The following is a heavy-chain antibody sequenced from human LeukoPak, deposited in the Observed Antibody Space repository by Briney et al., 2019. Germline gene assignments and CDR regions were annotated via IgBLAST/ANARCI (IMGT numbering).Heavy chain of an antibody. J-gene: IGHJ4*02. Sequence: ASVKVSCKASGYTFTSYYMHWVRQAPGQGLEWMGVINPSAGSTRYAQKFQGRVTMTRDTSTSTVYMELTSLRSEDTAVFYRARDRAVAGFRFDYWGQGTLVTVSS. CDR2: INPSAGST. CDR1: GYTFTSYY. V-gene: IGHV1-46*01. CDR3: ARDRAVAGFRFDY. D-gene: IGHD6-19*01.